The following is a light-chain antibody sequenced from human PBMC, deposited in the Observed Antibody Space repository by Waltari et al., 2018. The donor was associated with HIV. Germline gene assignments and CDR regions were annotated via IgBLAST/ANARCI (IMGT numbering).Light chain of an antibody. Sequence: DIQTTQCPSTLSASLGDRVTITCRASQSISSWLAWYQQKPGKAPKLLIYKASSLESGVPSRFSGSGSGTEFTLTISSLQPDDFATYYCQQYNSYWTFGQGTKVEIK. J-gene: IGKJ1*01. CDR2: KAS. CDR3: QQYNSYWT. V-gene: IGKV1-5*03. CDR1: QSISSW.